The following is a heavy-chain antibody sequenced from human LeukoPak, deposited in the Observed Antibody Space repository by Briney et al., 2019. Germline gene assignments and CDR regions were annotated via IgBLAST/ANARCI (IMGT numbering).Heavy chain of an antibody. CDR1: GGTFSSYA. Sequence: ASVKVSCKASGGTFSSYAISWVRQAPGQGLEWMGGIIPIFGTANYAQKFQGRVTITADKSTSTAYMELSSLRSEDTAAYYCARGCSGGSCLGGYNWFDPWGQGTLVTVSS. V-gene: IGHV1-69*06. J-gene: IGHJ5*02. CDR3: ARGCSGGSCLGGYNWFDP. CDR2: IIPIFGTA. D-gene: IGHD2-15*01.